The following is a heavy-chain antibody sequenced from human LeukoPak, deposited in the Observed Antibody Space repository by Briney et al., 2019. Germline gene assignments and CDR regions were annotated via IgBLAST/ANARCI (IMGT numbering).Heavy chain of an antibody. CDR1: GYTFTSYG. V-gene: IGHV1-18*01. CDR3: TRDWYCSGGICHNRFDP. CDR2: ISSDSGHT. Sequence: VSVKVSCKASGYTFTSYGISWVRQAPGQGLEWMGWISSDSGHTNYAQKVQGRVTMTTDTSTSTAYMELRSLRSDDTAVYYCTRDWYCSGGICHNRFDPWGQGTLVTVSS. D-gene: IGHD2-15*01. J-gene: IGHJ5*02.